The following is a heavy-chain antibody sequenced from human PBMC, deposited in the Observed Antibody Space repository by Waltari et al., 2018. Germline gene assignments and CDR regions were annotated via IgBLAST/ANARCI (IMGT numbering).Heavy chain of an antibody. Sequence: QVQLVESGGGVVQSGWSLRLSSVWLGVTFKNSSVNWCCQAPGKGLEWVAVIWYDGSNKNYVDSVKGRFTISRDNSKNTMYLEMNRLRAEDTAVYFCARGDGGSGLGASDIWGQGTMVTVSS. D-gene: IGHD3-3*01. V-gene: IGHV3-33*01. CDR3: ARGDGGSGLGASDI. CDR2: IWYDGSNK. CDR1: GVTFKNSS. J-gene: IGHJ3*02.